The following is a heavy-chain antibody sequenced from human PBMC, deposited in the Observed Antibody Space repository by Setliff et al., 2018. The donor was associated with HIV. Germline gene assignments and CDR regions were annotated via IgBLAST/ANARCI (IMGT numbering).Heavy chain of an antibody. CDR2: IYYTGST. J-gene: IGHJ5*02. Sequence: SETLSLTCTVSGASISSHYWSWVRQTPGKGLEWIGYIYYTGSTSYNPSFRSRVTISVDRSKNQFSLKLTSVTAADTAVYYCARVARMHPFDPWGRGALVTVSS. CDR1: GASISSHY. V-gene: IGHV4-59*11. CDR3: ARVARMHPFDP.